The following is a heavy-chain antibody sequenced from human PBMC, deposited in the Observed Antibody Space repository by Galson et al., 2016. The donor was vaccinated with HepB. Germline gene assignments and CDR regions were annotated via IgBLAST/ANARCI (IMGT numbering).Heavy chain of an antibody. D-gene: IGHD3-22*01. CDR1: GGTFRSYA. CDR2: IIPMFGTA. Sequence: SVKVSCKASGGTFRSYAISWVRQAPGQGLEWMGGIIPMFGTAKYAQKFQGRVTITADESTTTAYMDLSSLRSEDTAFYFCARLSPALDTSGYDFVLWGQGTLVTVSS. CDR3: ARLSPALDTSGYDFVL. J-gene: IGHJ5*02. V-gene: IGHV1-69*13.